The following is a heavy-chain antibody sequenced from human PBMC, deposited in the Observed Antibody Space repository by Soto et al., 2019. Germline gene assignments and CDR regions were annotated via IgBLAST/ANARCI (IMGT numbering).Heavy chain of an antibody. CDR2: IYHSGST. V-gene: IGHV4-30-2*01. CDR1: GGSISSGGYS. J-gene: IGHJ1*01. Sequence: SETLSLTCAVSGGSISSGGYSWIWIRQPPGKGLEWIGYIYHSGSTYYSPSLKSRVTISVDRSKNQFSLKLSSVTAADTAVYYCASEGQHSSSFQHWGQGTLVTVSS. CDR3: ASEGQHSSSFQH. D-gene: IGHD6-13*01.